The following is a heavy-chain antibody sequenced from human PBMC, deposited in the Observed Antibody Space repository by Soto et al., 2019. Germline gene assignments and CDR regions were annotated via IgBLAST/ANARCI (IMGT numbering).Heavy chain of an antibody. CDR3: TRDANYRDDSAYYDVFDI. D-gene: IGHD3-16*01. CDR1: GFSFGSDW. CDR2: IRKDGSQE. V-gene: IGHV3-7*05. Sequence: DVQLTESGGGLVQPGGSLRLSCGASGFSFGSDWMAWVRQAPGKGLERVANIRKDGSQEHYAASVRGRFSVSRDNAKDSLSLQMNSLRLEDTAVYYCTRDANYRDDSAYYDVFDIWGQGTMVTVSS. J-gene: IGHJ3*02.